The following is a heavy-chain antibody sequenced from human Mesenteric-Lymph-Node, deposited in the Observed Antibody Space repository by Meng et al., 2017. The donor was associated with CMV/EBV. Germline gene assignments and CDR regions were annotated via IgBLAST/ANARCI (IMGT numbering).Heavy chain of an antibody. Sequence: GGSLRLSCAASGFTFGAHDMHWVRQATGKGLEWVAAIDTVGDTYYPGSVKGRFSISRENAKNSLYLQMHSLRAEDTAIYYCAKDYGYGYVGGFDHWGQGTLVTVSS. D-gene: IGHD5-18*01. CDR1: GFTFGAHD. V-gene: IGHV3-13*01. CDR2: IDTVGDT. CDR3: AKDYGYGYVGGFDH. J-gene: IGHJ4*02.